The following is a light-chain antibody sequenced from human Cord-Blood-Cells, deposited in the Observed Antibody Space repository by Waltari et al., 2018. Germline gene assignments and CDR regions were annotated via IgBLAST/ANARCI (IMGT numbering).Light chain of an antibody. J-gene: IGKJ2*01. CDR1: QSISIY. CDR2: AAS. CDR3: QQSYSTPMYT. V-gene: IGKV1-39*01. Sequence: DIQMTQSPSSPSASVGDRVTITCRASQSISIYLNWYQQKPGKAPKLLIYAASSLQSGVPSRFSGSGSGTDFTLTISSLQPEDFATYYCQQSYSTPMYTFGQGTKLEIK.